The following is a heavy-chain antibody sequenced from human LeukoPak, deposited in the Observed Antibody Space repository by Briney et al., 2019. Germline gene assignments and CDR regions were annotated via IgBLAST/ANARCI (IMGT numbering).Heavy chain of an antibody. CDR2: IYSGGST. CDR1: GFTDSSNY. V-gene: IGHV3-53*01. Sequence: PGGSLRLSCAASGFTDSSNYMSWVRQAPGKGLEWVSVIYSGGSTYYADSVKGRFTISRDNSKNTLYLQMNSLRAEDTAVYYCAGSRIAARPDYWGQGTLVTVSS. CDR3: AGSRIAARPDY. J-gene: IGHJ4*02. D-gene: IGHD6-6*01.